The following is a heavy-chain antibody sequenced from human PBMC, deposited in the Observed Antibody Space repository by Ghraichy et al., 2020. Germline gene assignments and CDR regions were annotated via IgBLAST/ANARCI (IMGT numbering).Heavy chain of an antibody. CDR3: ARLPYVYYYSGSYYSPFEE. D-gene: IGHD3-10*01. V-gene: IGHV4-39*01. CDR1: GGYVGNDRSY. Sequence: SETLSLTCTVSGGYVGNDRSYWGWIRQHPGRRLEWIGTMFYSGTTYYNPSLRSRVYMSVDTSKNQFSLRLRSVTAADTALYFCARLPYVYYYSGSYYSPFEEGGQGHFVVVSS. CDR2: MFYSGTT. J-gene: IGHJ4*02.